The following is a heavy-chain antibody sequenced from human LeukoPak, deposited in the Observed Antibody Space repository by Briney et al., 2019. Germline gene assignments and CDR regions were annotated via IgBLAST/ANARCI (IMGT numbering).Heavy chain of an antibody. CDR3: ARARGYCTNGVCYPRSAGFDY. D-gene: IGHD2-8*01. J-gene: IGHJ4*02. CDR2: IYYSGST. Sequence: SETLSLTRTVSGGSVSSGSYYWSWIRQPPGKGLEWIGYIYYSGSTNYNPSLKSRVTISVDTSKNQFSLKLSSVTAADTAVYYCARARGYCTNGVCYPRSAGFDYWGQGTLVTVSS. CDR1: GGSVSSGSYY. V-gene: IGHV4-61*01.